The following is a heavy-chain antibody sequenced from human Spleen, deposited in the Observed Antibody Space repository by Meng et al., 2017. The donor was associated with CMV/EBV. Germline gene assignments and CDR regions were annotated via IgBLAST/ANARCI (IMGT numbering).Heavy chain of an antibody. D-gene: IGHD4-17*01. V-gene: IGHV4-59*01. CDR1: GFTFRKYA. J-gene: IGHJ5*02. CDR2: IYYSGST. CDR3: ARELRPNWFDP. Sequence: ESLKISCAASGFTFRKYAMSWIRQPPGKGLEWIGYIYYSGSTNYNPSLKSRVTISVDTSKNQFSLKLSSVTAADTAVYYCARELRPNWFDPWGQGTLVTVSS.